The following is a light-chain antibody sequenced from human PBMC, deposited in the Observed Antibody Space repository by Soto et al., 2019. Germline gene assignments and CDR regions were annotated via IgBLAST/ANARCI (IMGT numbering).Light chain of an antibody. CDR1: QSVSSN. CDR3: RQYNKCPLT. CDR2: GAS. Sequence: EIVMTQSPATLSVSPGGRATLSCRASQSVSSNLAWYQQKPGQAPRLLIYGASTRAPGIPARFSGSGSGTEFTVPINSLQSEDFEVYYWRQYNKCPLTFGGGTKVEIK. V-gene: IGKV3-15*01. J-gene: IGKJ4*01.